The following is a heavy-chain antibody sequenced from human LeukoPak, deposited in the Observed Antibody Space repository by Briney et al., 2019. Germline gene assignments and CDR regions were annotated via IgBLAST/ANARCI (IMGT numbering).Heavy chain of an antibody. D-gene: IGHD1-26*01. Sequence: PGGSLRLSCAASGFTLSGDVMSWVRQAPGRGLECVSGISGGGSSTYYADSVKGRFTISRDNSRNTLYLQMNSLRAEDTAVYYCASSSGSYYGYFDYWGQGTLVTVSS. CDR2: ISGGGSST. CDR3: ASSSGSYYGYFDY. J-gene: IGHJ4*02. CDR1: GFTLSGDV. V-gene: IGHV3-23*01.